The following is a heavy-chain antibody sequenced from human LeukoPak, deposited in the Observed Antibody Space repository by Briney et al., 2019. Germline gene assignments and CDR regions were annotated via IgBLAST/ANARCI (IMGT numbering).Heavy chain of an antibody. Sequence: SETLSLTCTVSGDSIRGAPDNFWGWIRQPPGKGLEWIATIYFGGTTFYNPSLKSRVAIFADTSKNQFSLNLKSVTVADTAVYYCARGVRGSTSWNSYYNYFYLDVWGKGTTVTVSS. CDR1: GDSIRGAPDN. CDR3: ARGVRGSTSWNSYYNYFYLDV. D-gene: IGHD1-7*01. CDR2: IYFGGTT. V-gene: IGHV4-39*01. J-gene: IGHJ6*03.